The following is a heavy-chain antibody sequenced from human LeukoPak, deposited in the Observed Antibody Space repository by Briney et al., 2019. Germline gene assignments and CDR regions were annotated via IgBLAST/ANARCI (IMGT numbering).Heavy chain of an antibody. D-gene: IGHD3-3*01. V-gene: IGHV4-59*01. J-gene: IGHJ5*02. Sequence: SETLSLTCTVSGGSISSYYWSWIRQPPGKGLEWIGYIYYSGSTNYNPSLKSRATISVDTSKNQFSLKLSSVTAADTAVYYCARAYDFWSGYYINWFDPWGQGTLVTVSS. CDR3: ARAYDFWSGYYINWFDP. CDR1: GGSISSYY. CDR2: IYYSGST.